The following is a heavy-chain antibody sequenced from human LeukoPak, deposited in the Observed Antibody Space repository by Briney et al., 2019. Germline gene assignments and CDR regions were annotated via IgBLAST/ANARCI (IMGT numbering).Heavy chain of an antibody. CDR3: ARDSPSVD. Sequence: SETLSLTCGVYGGSLSDHNWDWIRQPPGKGLEWIGEINDSGGTNYNPSLKSRVTISVDTSRNQFSLKVNSVTAADTAVYYCARDSPSVDWGQGTLVTVSS. V-gene: IGHV4-34*01. D-gene: IGHD5/OR15-5a*01. CDR2: INDSGGT. J-gene: IGHJ4*02. CDR1: GGSLSDHN.